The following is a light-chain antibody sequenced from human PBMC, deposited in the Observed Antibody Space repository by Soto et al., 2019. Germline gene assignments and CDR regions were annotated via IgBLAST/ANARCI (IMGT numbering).Light chain of an antibody. CDR2: GAS. V-gene: IGKV1-39*01. Sequence: DIQMTHSPSSLFASVGDRVTVTCRASQTINNFLYWYHQKPGKAPKLLIYGASSLQSGVPSRFSGGGSGTTFTLTINSVQPDDFGIYYCQQSHSSPRTFCQGTTV. CDR1: QTINNF. J-gene: IGKJ1*01. CDR3: QQSHSSPRT.